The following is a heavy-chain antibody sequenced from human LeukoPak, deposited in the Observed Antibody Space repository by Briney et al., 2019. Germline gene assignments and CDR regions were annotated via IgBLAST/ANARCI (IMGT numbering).Heavy chain of an antibody. CDR3: ASSYYVWGSYRPTYYFDY. J-gene: IGHJ4*02. D-gene: IGHD3-16*02. V-gene: IGHV1-3*01. CDR1: GYTFTSYA. Sequence: GASVKVSCKASGYTFTSYAMHWVGQAPGQRLEWMGWISAGHGNTKYSQKFQGRVTITRDTSASTAYMELSSLRSEDTAVYYCASSYYVWGSYRPTYYFDYWGQGTLVTVSS. CDR2: ISAGHGNT.